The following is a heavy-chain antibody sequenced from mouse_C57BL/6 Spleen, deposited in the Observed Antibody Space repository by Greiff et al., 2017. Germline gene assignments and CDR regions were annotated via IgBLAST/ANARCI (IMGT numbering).Heavy chain of an antibody. CDR3: AKASSGYEAWFAY. CDR1: GYTFTSSW. V-gene: IGHV1-72*01. D-gene: IGHD3-2*02. CDR2: IDPNSGGT. Sequence: VKLQQPGAELVKPGASVKLSCKASGYTFTSSWMHWVKQRPGRGLEWIGRIDPNSGGTKYNAKFKSKATLTVDKPTSPAYMQLSSLTSEDAAVYYCAKASSGYEAWFAYWGQGTLVTVSA. J-gene: IGHJ3*01.